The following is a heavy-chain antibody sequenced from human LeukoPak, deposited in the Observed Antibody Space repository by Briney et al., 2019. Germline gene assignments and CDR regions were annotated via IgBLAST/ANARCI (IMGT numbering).Heavy chain of an antibody. J-gene: IGHJ4*02. Sequence: GGSLRLSCAASGFTFSMYSMAWVRQAPGKGLEWVSVINDRGGYRQDADSVKGRFTISRDNSQNTLFLQMNSLRAEDTAVYYCVRERDRGIEVADDFDYWGQGTLVTVFS. D-gene: IGHD6-19*01. CDR3: VRERDRGIEVADDFDY. V-gene: IGHV3-23*01. CDR1: GFTFSMYS. CDR2: INDRGGYR.